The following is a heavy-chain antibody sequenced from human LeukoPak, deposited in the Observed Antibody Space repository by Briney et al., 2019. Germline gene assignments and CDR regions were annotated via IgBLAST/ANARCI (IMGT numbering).Heavy chain of an antibody. Sequence: GGSLRLSCAASGFTFSSYGMHWVRQAPGKGLEWVAVIWYDGSNKYYADSVKGRFTISRDNAKSSLFLQMSSLRGEDTAVYYCARQFGPRHFDYWGQGTLVTVSS. CDR3: ARQFGPRHFDY. V-gene: IGHV3-33*01. CDR1: GFTFSSYG. J-gene: IGHJ4*02. CDR2: IWYDGSNK. D-gene: IGHD3-10*01.